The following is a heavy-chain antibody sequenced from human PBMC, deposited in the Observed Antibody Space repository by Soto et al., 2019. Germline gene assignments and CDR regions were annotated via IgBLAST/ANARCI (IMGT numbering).Heavy chain of an antibody. CDR2: ISGSGGST. CDR1: GFTFSSYA. D-gene: IGHD3-22*01. CDR3: AKDNREFSSGYYYGRGGFDY. V-gene: IGHV3-23*01. J-gene: IGHJ4*02. Sequence: EVQLLESGGGLVQPEGSLRLSCAASGFTFSSYAMSWLRQAPGKGLEWVSAISGSGGSTYYADSVKGRFTISRDNSKNTLYLQMNSLRAEDTAVYYFAKDNREFSSGYYYGRGGFDYWGQGTLVTVSS.